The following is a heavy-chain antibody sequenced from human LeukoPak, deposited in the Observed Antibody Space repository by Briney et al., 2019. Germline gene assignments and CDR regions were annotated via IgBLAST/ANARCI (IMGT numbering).Heavy chain of an antibody. J-gene: IGHJ4*02. V-gene: IGHV4-38-2*02. D-gene: IGHD3-10*01. CDR1: GGSISSGYY. CDR3: ARDLAGGSITMVRGVKKPFDY. Sequence: SETLSLTCTVSGGSISSGYYWGWIRQPPGKGLEWIGSIYHSGSTYYNPSLKSRVTISVDTSKNQFSLKLSSATAADTAVYYCARDLAGGSITMVRGVKKPFDYWGQGTLVTVSS. CDR2: IYHSGST.